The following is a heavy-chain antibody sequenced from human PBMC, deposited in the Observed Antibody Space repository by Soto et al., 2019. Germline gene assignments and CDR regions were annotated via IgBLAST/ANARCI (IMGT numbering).Heavy chain of an antibody. CDR3: ARVRYYYGSGSYQNYYYYYGMDV. V-gene: IGHV1-69*13. D-gene: IGHD3-10*01. CDR1: GGTFSSYA. CDR2: IIPIFGTA. Sequence: ASVKVSCKASGGTFSSYAISWVRQAPGQGLEWMGGIIPIFGTANYAQKFQGRVTITADESTSTAYMELSSLRSEDTAVYYCARVRYYYGSGSYQNYYYYYGMDVWGQGTTVTVSS. J-gene: IGHJ6*02.